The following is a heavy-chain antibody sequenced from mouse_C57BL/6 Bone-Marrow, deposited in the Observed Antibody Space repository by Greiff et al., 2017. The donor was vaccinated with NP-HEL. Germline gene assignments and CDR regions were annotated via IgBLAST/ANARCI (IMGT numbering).Heavy chain of an antibody. CDR1: GYTFTDYY. CDR2: IFPGSGST. J-gene: IGHJ4*01. D-gene: IGHD2-1*01. Sequence: QVQLQQSGPELVKPGASVKISCKASGYTFTDYYINWVKQRPGQGLGWIGWIFPGSGSTYYNEKFKGKATLTVDKSSSTAYMLLSSLTSEDSAVYFCARKGNYLLGPYYAMDYWGQGTSVTVSS. CDR3: ARKGNYLLGPYYAMDY. V-gene: IGHV1-75*01.